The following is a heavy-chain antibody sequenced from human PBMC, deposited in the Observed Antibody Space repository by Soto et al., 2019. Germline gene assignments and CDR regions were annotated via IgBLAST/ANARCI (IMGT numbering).Heavy chain of an antibody. CDR3: ATRQYDILTGYYYYYYMDV. V-gene: IGHV1-69*02. Sequence: ASVKVSCKASGGTFSSYTISWVRQAPGQGLEWMGRIIHILGIANYAQKFQGRVTITADKSTSTAYMELSSLRSEDTAVYYCATRQYDILTGYYYYYYMDVWGKGTTVTVSS. CDR2: IIHILGIA. J-gene: IGHJ6*03. CDR1: GGTFSSYT. D-gene: IGHD3-9*01.